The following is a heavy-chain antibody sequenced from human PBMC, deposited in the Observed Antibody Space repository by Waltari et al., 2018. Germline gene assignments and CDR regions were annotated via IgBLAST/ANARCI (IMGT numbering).Heavy chain of an antibody. D-gene: IGHD2-2*01. CDR3: AKECEDCSSTSWLGMSYYYGMDV. CDR2: VSGGSGGGT. Sequence: EVQLLESGGGLVQPGGSLRLSCAASGFTFSSYAMSWVRQAPGKGLEWVSAVSGGSGGGTYAPDAVKGRFTFSRENSKSTLYLQMNSLRAEDTAVDYCAKECEDCSSTSWLGMSYYYGMDVWGQGTTVTVSS. V-gene: IGHV3-23*01. J-gene: IGHJ6*02. CDR1: GFTFSSYA.